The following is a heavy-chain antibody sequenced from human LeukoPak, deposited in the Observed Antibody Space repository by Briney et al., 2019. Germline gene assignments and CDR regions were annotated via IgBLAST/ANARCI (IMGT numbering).Heavy chain of an antibody. CDR1: GFTFSSYA. CDR3: ARDAAPYDYVWGSYRLGFYY. CDR2: ISYDGGNK. J-gene: IGHJ4*02. Sequence: GGSQRLSCAASGFTFSSYAMHWVRQAPGKGLEWVAVISYDGGNKYYADSVKGRFTISRDNSKNTLYLQMNSLRAEDTAVYYCARDAAPYDYVWGSYRLGFYYWGQGTLVTVSS. D-gene: IGHD3-16*02. V-gene: IGHV3-30-3*01.